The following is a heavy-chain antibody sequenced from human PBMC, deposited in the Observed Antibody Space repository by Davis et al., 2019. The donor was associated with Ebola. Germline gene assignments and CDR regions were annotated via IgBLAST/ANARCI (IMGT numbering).Heavy chain of an antibody. D-gene: IGHD1-26*01. J-gene: IGHJ6*02. CDR2: ISSSSSYI. Sequence: GESLKISCAASGFTFSSYSMNWVRQAPGKGLEWVSSISSSSSYIYYADSVKGRFTISRDNAKNTLYLQMNSLRAEDTAVYYCARVNSGSYHGYYYYYYGMDVWGQGTTVTVSS. V-gene: IGHV3-21*01. CDR1: GFTFSSYS. CDR3: ARVNSGSYHGYYYYYYGMDV.